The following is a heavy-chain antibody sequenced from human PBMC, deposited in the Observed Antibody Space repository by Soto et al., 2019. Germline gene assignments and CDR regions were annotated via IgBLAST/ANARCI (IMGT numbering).Heavy chain of an antibody. CDR2: ISHDGSNT. Sequence: QVQLVESGGGVVQPGRSLRLSCVASGFTLSNTGMHWVRQAPGKGLEWVAMISHDGSNTYYGDSVKGRFTISRDNSWTTLYLQMASLRPEDTSVSYCAKDWSRSGWLNWFDPWGQGTLVTVSS. D-gene: IGHD6-19*01. CDR3: AKDWSRSGWLNWFDP. CDR1: GFTLSNTG. V-gene: IGHV3-30*18. J-gene: IGHJ5*02.